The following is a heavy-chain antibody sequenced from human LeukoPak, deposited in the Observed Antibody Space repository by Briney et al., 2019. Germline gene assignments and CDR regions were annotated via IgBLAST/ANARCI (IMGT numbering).Heavy chain of an antibody. Sequence: GGSLRLSCAASGFTFSSYEMNWVRQAPGKGLEWVSYISSSGSTIYYADSVKGRFTISRDNAKNSLYLQMNSLRAEDTAVYYCARDGGLGAYRLYYYYYYMDVWGKGTTVTVSS. CDR1: GFTFSSYE. J-gene: IGHJ6*03. D-gene: IGHD1-26*01. CDR3: ARDGGLGAYRLYYYYYYMDV. V-gene: IGHV3-48*03. CDR2: ISSSGSTI.